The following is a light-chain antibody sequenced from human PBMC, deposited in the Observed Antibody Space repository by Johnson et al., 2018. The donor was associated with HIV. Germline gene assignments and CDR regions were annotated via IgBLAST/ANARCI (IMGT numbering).Light chain of an antibody. V-gene: IGLV1-51*02. J-gene: IGLJ1*01. CDR2: ENN. Sequence: QSVLTQPPSVSAAPGQKVTISCSGSTSNIGNNYVSWYQQLPGTAHKLLIYENNKRPSGIPDRFSGSKSGTSATLGITGLQTGDEADYYCGTWDSSLSAGIYVFGTGTKVTVL. CDR1: TSNIGNNY. CDR3: GTWDSSLSAGIYV.